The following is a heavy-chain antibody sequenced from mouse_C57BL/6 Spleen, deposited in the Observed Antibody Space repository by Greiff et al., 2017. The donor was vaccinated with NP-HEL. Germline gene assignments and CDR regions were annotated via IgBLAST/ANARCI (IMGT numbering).Heavy chain of an antibody. CDR2: ISSGSSTI. CDR3: ARDYPYYYAMDY. Sequence: EVKLMESGGGLVKPGGSLKLSCAASGFTFSDYGMHWVRQAPEKGLEWVAYISSGSSTIYYADTVKGRFTISRDNAKNTLFLQMTSLRSEDTAMYYCARDYPYYYAMDYWGQRTSVTVSS. CDR1: GFTFSDYG. D-gene: IGHD5-5*01. J-gene: IGHJ4*01. V-gene: IGHV5-17*01.